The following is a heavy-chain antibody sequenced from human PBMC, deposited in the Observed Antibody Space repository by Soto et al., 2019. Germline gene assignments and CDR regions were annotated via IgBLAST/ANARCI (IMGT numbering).Heavy chain of an antibody. Sequence: VQLVESGGGLVQPGRSLRLSCAASGFTFDDYAMHWVRQAPGKGLEWVSGISWNSGSIGYADSVKGRFTISRDNAKSSLYLQMNSLRAEDMALYYCARALSGSYYIFDYWGQGTLVTVSS. CDR3: ARALSGSYYIFDY. V-gene: IGHV3-9*03. J-gene: IGHJ4*02. CDR1: GFTFDDYA. D-gene: IGHD3-10*01. CDR2: ISWNSGSI.